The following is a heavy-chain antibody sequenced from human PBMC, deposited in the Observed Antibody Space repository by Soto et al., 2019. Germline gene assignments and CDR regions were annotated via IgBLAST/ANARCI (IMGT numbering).Heavy chain of an antibody. CDR1: GFTSSDDY. V-gene: IGHV3-11*01. CDR3: ARELGTLGAFDI. Sequence: GGSLRLSCTASGFTSSDDYMNWIRQAPGKGLEWLSYITRTSNYIYYADSVKGRFTVSRDNAKNSLYLQMDSLRVDDTALYYCARELGTLGAFDIWGQGTMVTVSS. CDR2: ITRTSNYI. J-gene: IGHJ3*02. D-gene: IGHD7-27*01.